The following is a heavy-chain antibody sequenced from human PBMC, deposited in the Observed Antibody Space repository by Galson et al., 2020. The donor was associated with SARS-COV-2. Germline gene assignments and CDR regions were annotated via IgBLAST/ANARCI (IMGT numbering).Heavy chain of an antibody. CDR2: ISSSSSYI. V-gene: IGHV3-21*01. Sequence: GESLKISCAASGFTFSSYTMNWVRQAPGKGLEWVSSISSSSSYIYYADSVKGRFTISRDNAKNSLYLQMNSLRAEDTAVYYCARDQYNYGTPYFDSWGQGTLLTVSS. D-gene: IGHD5-18*01. J-gene: IGHJ4*02. CDR3: ARDQYNYGTPYFDS. CDR1: GFTFSSYT.